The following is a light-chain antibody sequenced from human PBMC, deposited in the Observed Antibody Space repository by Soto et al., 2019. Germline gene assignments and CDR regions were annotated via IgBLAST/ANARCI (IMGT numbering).Light chain of an antibody. V-gene: IGKV3-11*01. Sequence: EIVLTQSPATLSLSPGERATLSCRASQSIGNYLGWYQQKPGQAPRLLIYDVSNRATGIPARFSGSGSGTDFTLTISSLEPEDFAVYYCQQRSSWPRTFGQGTKVEIK. J-gene: IGKJ1*01. CDR1: QSIGNY. CDR2: DVS. CDR3: QQRSSWPRT.